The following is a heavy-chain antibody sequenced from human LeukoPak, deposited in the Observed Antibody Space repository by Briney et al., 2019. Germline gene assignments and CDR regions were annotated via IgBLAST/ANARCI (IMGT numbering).Heavy chain of an antibody. Sequence: SETLSLTCAVSGGSISSGGYSWSWIRQPPGKGLEWIGYIYHSGSTYYNPSLKSRVTISVDRSKNQFSLKLSSVTAADTAVYYCARGAKGYFDYWGQGTLVTVSS. CDR2: IYHSGST. CDR1: GGSISSGGYS. D-gene: IGHD4/OR15-4a*01. CDR3: ARGAKGYFDY. V-gene: IGHV4-30-2*01. J-gene: IGHJ4*02.